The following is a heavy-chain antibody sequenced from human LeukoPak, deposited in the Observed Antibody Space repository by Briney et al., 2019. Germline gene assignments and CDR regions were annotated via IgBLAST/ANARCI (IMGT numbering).Heavy chain of an antibody. CDR1: GFTFSSYG. J-gene: IGHJ3*02. Sequence: GGSLRLSCAASGFTFSSYGMHWVRQAPGKGLEWVANIKEDGSEKYYVDSVKGRFTISRDNAKNSLYLQMNSLRAEDTAVYYCARDENYYYDSSGYYDAFDIWGQGTMVTVSS. CDR2: IKEDGSEK. D-gene: IGHD3-22*01. V-gene: IGHV3-7*01. CDR3: ARDENYYYDSSGYYDAFDI.